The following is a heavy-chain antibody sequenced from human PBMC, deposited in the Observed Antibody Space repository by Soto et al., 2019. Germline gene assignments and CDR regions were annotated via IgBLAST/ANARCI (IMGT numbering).Heavy chain of an antibody. CDR2: INHSGST. D-gene: IGHD3-3*01. CDR1: GGSFSGYY. CDR3: ATANYDFWSCYYRDY. V-gene: IGHV4-34*01. J-gene: IGHJ4*02. Sequence: LSLTCAVYGGSFSGYYWSWIRQPPGKGLEWIGEINHSGSTNYNPSLKSRVTISVDTSKNQFSLKLSSVTAADTAVYYCATANYDFWSCYYRDYWGQGTLVTVSS.